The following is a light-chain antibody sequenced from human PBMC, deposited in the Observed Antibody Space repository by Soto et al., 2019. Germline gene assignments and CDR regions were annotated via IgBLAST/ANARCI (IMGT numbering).Light chain of an antibody. V-gene: IGKV3-11*01. Sequence: IRLTQSVAAVSLSPGERATLSCRASQSISHFLAWYQQRPGQAPRLLIYDASNRATGIPTRFSGSGSETDFTLTISSLEPEDFAVYYCQQRSTWPPIPFGQGTRL. J-gene: IGKJ5*01. CDR1: QSISHF. CDR3: QQRSTWPPIP. CDR2: DAS.